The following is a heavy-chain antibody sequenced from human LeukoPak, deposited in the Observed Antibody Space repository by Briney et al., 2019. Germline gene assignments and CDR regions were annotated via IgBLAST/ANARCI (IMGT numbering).Heavy chain of an antibody. J-gene: IGHJ4*02. CDR2: IIPIFGTA. CDR3: AREGDGYNYYFDY. V-gene: IGHV1-69*13. Sequence: GASVKVSCKASGGTFSSYAISRVRQAPGQGLEWMGGIIPIFGTANYAQKFQGRVTITADESTSTAYMELSSLRSEDTAVYYCAREGDGYNYYFDYWGQGTLVTVSS. CDR1: GGTFSSYA. D-gene: IGHD5-24*01.